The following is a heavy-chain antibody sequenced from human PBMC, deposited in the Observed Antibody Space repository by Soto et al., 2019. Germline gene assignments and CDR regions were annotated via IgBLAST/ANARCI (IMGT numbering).Heavy chain of an antibody. D-gene: IGHD3-22*01. CDR1: GGSISSSSYY. V-gene: IGHV4-39*01. CDR2: IYYSWST. J-gene: IGHJ4*02. CDR3: ARLGRYYDSSGPLDY. Sequence: PSETLSLTCTVSGGSISSSSYYWGWIRQPPGKGLEWIGSIYYSWSTYYNPSLKSRVTISVDTSKNQFSLKLSSVTAADTAVYYCARLGRYYDSSGPLDYWGQGTLVTVSS.